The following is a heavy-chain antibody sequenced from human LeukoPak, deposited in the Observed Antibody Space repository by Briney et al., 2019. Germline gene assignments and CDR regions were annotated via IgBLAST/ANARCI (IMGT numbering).Heavy chain of an antibody. CDR1: GGSISSYY. J-gene: IGHJ4*02. CDR3: ARLSYYYDSSGYFYFEY. CDR2: IYYSGST. Sequence: PSETLSLTCTVSGGSISSYYWSWIRQPPGKGLEWIGYIYYSGSTNYNPSLKSRVTISVDTPKNQFSLKLSSVTAADTAVYYCARLSYYYDSSGYFYFEYWGQGTLVTVSS. D-gene: IGHD3-22*01. V-gene: IGHV4-59*08.